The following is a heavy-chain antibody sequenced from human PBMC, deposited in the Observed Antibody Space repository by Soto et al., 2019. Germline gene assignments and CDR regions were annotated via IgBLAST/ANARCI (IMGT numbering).Heavy chain of an antibody. CDR3: ARRDYDLAS. CDR2: ITGTSSPI. V-gene: IGHV3-48*01. Sequence: EVQLEESGGGLVQPGGSLRLSCAASGFTFSSSTMNWVRQAPGKGLEWVSYITGTSSPIYYADYVTGRFTISRDNAKNLLYLQMNSLRAEDTAVYYCARRDYDLASWGQGTRVTVS. D-gene: IGHD3-16*01. J-gene: IGHJ4*02. CDR1: GFTFSSST.